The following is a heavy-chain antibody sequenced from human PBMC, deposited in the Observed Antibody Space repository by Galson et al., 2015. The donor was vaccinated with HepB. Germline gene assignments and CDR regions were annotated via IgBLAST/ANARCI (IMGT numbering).Heavy chain of an antibody. J-gene: IGHJ4*02. CDR2: INPSGGST. V-gene: IGHV1-46*01. Sequence: SCKASGYTFTSYYMHWVRQAPGQGLEWMGIINPSGGSTSYAQKFQGRVTMTRDTSTSTVYMELSSLRSEDTAVYYCARARGSGGSKRTFDYWGQGTLVTVSS. CDR3: ARARGSGGSKRTFDY. D-gene: IGHD2-15*01. CDR1: GYTFTSYY.